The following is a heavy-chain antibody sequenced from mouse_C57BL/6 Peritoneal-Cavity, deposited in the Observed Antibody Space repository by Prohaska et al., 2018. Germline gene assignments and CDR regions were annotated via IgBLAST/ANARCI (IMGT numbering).Heavy chain of an antibody. Sequence: PGASVKISCKASGYAFSSSWMNWVKQRPGTGLEWIGRIYPGDGDTNYNGKFKGKATRTADKSSSTAYMQLSSLTSEDSAVYFCARGEGAWFAYWGQGTLVTVSA. CDR2: IYPGDGDT. CDR3: ARGEGAWFAY. J-gene: IGHJ3*01. V-gene: IGHV1-82*01. CDR1: GYAFSSSW.